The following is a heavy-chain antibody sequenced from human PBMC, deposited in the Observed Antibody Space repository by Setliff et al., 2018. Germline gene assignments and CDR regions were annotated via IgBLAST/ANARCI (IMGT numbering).Heavy chain of an antibody. D-gene: IGHD4-4*01. CDR3: ASLGMTTMMDWYFDL. CDR2: VYYSGST. V-gene: IGHV4-4*02. Sequence: SETMSLTCALSGGSITDRNWWNWVRQPPGKGLEWIGSVYYSGSTYYNPSLKSRVTISIDTSKNQFSLKLSSVTAADTAVYYCASLGMTTMMDWYFDLWGRGTLVTVSS. J-gene: IGHJ2*01. CDR1: GGSITDRNW.